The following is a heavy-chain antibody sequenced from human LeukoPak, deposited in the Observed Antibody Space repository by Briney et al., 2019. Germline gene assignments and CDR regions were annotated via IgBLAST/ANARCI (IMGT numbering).Heavy chain of an antibody. CDR2: INPSGGST. Sequence: ASVKVSCKASGYTFTYYYMYWVRESPGQELGWMGLINPSGGSTSYVQELQGRVTMTRDTSTSTVYMELSSLRSEDTAVYYCARGPYSSGWYGLDYWGQGTLVSVSS. CDR1: GYTFTYYY. D-gene: IGHD6-19*01. J-gene: IGHJ4*02. V-gene: IGHV1-46*04. CDR3: ARGPYSSGWYGLDY.